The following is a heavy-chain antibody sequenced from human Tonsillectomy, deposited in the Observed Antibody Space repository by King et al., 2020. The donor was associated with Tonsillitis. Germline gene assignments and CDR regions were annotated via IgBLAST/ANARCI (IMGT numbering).Heavy chain of an antibody. J-gene: IGHJ5*02. CDR1: GFTFSCYA. V-gene: IGHV3-30*04. Sequence: VQLVESGGGVVQPGRSLRLSCAASGFTFSCYAMHWVRQAPGKGLEWVAFISYDGSNKHYADSVKGRFTISRDNSKNTLYLQMNSLRAEDTAVYYCARDLRIVAAGTRWSDPWGQGTLVTVSS. CDR3: ARDLRIVAAGTRWSDP. CDR2: ISYDGSNK. D-gene: IGHD6-13*01.